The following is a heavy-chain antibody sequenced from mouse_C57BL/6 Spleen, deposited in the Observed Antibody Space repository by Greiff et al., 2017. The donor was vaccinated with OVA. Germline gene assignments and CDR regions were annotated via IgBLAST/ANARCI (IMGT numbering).Heavy chain of an antibody. J-gene: IGHJ2*01. V-gene: IGHV1-15*01. CDR1: GYTFTDYE. D-gene: IGHD3-2*02. Sequence: VKLMESGAELVRPGASVTLSCKASGYTFTDYEMHWVKQTPVHGLEWIGAIDPETGGTAYNQKFKGKAILTADKSSSTAYMELRSLTSEDSAVYYCTKSSGYEVDYWGQGTTLTVSS. CDR2: IDPETGGT. CDR3: TKSSGYEVDY.